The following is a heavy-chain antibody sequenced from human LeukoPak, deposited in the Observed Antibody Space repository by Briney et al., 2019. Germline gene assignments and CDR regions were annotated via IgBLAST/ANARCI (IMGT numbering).Heavy chain of an antibody. CDR2: IYYSGST. CDR1: GGSVSSGSYY. Sequence: SETLSLTCTVSGGSVSSGSYYWSWIRQPPGKGLEWIGYIYYSGSTNYNPSLKSRVTISVDTSRNQFSLKLCSVTAADTAVYYCARSRSGYSYDHAAFEIWGQGTMVTVSS. J-gene: IGHJ3*02. D-gene: IGHD5-18*01. CDR3: ARSRSGYSYDHAAFEI. V-gene: IGHV4-61*01.